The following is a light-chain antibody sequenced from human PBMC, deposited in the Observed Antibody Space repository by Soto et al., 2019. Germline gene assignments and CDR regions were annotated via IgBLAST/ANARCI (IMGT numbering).Light chain of an antibody. Sequence: DTPLTQSPSFVSASVGDRVIITCRASQGISSYLAWYQQKPGKAPKLLIDAASTLQSGVPSRFSGSGSGTEFTLTISSLQSEDFATYYCQQLNDYPRTFGQGTRLEIK. CDR1: QGISSY. J-gene: IGKJ5*01. CDR2: AAS. CDR3: QQLNDYPRT. V-gene: IGKV1-9*01.